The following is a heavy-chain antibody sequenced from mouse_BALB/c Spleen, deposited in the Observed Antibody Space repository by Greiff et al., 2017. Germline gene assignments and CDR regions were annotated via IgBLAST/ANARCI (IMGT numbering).Heavy chain of an antibody. CDR3: ASYDYDGYAMDY. CDR2: INPYNGDT. Sequence: VQLKESGPELVKPGASVKISCKASGYSFTGYFMNWVMQSHGKSLEWIGRINPYNGDTFYNQKFKGKATLTVDKSSSTAHMELRSLASEDSAVYYCASYDYDGYAMDYWGQGTSVTVSS. D-gene: IGHD2-4*01. J-gene: IGHJ4*01. CDR1: GYSFTGYF. V-gene: IGHV1-20*02.